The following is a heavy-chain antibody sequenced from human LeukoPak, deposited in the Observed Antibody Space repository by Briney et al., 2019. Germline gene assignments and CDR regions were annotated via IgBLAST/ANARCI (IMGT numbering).Heavy chain of an antibody. CDR1: GFTFSGYA. Sequence: GGSLRLSCAASGFTFSGYAMSWVRQAPGKGLEWVSAISGSGGSTYYADSVKGRFTISRDNSKNTLYLQMNSLRAEDTAVYYCAKGDDFWSGYFGLDYYYYMDVWGKGTTVTVSS. CDR3: AKGDDFWSGYFGLDYYYYMDV. CDR2: ISGSGGST. D-gene: IGHD3-3*01. J-gene: IGHJ6*03. V-gene: IGHV3-23*01.